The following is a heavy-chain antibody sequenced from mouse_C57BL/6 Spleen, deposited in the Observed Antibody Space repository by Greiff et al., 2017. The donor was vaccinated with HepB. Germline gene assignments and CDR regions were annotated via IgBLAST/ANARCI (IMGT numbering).Heavy chain of an antibody. Sequence: QVHVKQSGAELAKPGASVKLSCKASGYTFTSYWMHWVKQRPGQGLEWIGYINPSSGYTKYNQKFKDKATLTADKSSSTAYLQLSSLTYEDSAVYYCARENYYGSSYEGYFDDWGTGTTVTVSS. CDR2: INPSSGYT. V-gene: IGHV1-7*01. CDR1: GYTFTSYW. CDR3: ARENYYGSSYEGYFDD. J-gene: IGHJ1*03. D-gene: IGHD1-1*01.